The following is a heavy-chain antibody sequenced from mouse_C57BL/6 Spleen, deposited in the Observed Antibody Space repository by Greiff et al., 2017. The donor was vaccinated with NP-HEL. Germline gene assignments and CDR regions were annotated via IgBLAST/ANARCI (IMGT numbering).Heavy chain of an antibody. Sequence: QVQLQQSGAELVKPGASVKISCKASGYTFTDYYINWVKQRPGQGLEWIGKIGPGSGSTYYNEKFKGKATLTADKSSSTAYMQLSSLTSEDSAVYFCASPAYYSNYEGYFDVWGTGTTVTVSS. CDR3: ASPAYYSNYEGYFDV. D-gene: IGHD2-5*01. CDR2: IGPGSGST. CDR1: GYTFTDYY. V-gene: IGHV1-77*01. J-gene: IGHJ1*03.